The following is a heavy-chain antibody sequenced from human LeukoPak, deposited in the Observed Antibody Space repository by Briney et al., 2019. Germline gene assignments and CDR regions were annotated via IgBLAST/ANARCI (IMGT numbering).Heavy chain of an antibody. Sequence: ASVKVSCKASGYTFTSYAMHWVRQAPGQRLEWMGWINAGNGNTKYSQKFQGRVTITRDTSASTAYMELSSLRSEDTAVYYCARVGSSGYLLYYFDYWGQGTLVTVSS. CDR3: ARVGSSGYLLYYFDY. J-gene: IGHJ4*02. CDR1: GYTFTSYA. CDR2: INAGNGNT. V-gene: IGHV1-3*01. D-gene: IGHD3-22*01.